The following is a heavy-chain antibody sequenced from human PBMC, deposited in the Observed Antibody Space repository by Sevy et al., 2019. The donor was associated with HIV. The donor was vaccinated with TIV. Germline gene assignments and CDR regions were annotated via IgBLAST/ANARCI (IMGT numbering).Heavy chain of an antibody. V-gene: IGHV1-18*01. CDR1: GYTFTNYR. Sequence: ASVKVSCQASGYTFTNYRITWVRQAPGQGLEWMGWISPFNGDTNSTQKLQGRVTMITDTSTDTAYMELRGLRSDDTVIYYCARAYCSGGRCYSLAYWGQGTLVTVSS. D-gene: IGHD2-15*01. CDR3: ARAYCSGGRCYSLAY. J-gene: IGHJ4*02. CDR2: ISPFNGDT.